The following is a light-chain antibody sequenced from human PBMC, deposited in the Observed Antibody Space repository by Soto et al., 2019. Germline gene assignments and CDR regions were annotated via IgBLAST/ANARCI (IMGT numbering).Light chain of an antibody. CDR3: QQRSNWPPAIS. CDR1: HSVLSSSNSKNY. V-gene: IGKV4-1*01. CDR2: WAS. Sequence: DIVMTQSPDSLTASLGERATVTCKSSHSVLSSSNSKNYLAWYQQKLGHPPKLLIYWASTRHSGVPERFRGSGSGTDFTLTIDNLQPEDVAVYYCQQRSNWPPAISFGQGTRLDI. J-gene: IGKJ5*01.